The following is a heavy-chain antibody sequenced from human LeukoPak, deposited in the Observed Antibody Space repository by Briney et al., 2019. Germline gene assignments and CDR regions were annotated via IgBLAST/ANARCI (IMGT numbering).Heavy chain of an antibody. D-gene: IGHD2/OR15-2a*01. CDR1: GFTFSSYA. CDR3: ATVGSVGNCNSVSCSFDY. Sequence: PGGSLRLSCAASGFTFSSYAMHWVRQAPGKGLEWVAVIWSDGITKYYADSVRGRCTISRDNSKNTLYLQIDSLRAEDTAVYYCATVGSVGNCNSVSCSFDYWGQGTLVTVPS. V-gene: IGHV3-33*08. J-gene: IGHJ4*02. CDR2: IWSDGITK.